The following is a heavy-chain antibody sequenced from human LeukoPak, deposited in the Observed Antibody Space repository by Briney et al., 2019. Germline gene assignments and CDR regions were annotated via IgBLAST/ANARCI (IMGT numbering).Heavy chain of an antibody. V-gene: IGHV3-30*09. Sequence: PGGSPRLSCAATGFTFGPYAMHWVRQAPGKGLEWLAVTDGNRKIYSDSVEGRFAISRDSSKNTLYLQMNALRDEDTAVYYCARDFLVGAPDFLDFWGQGTLVTVSS. CDR3: ARDFLVGAPDFLDF. CDR2: TDGNRK. J-gene: IGHJ4*02. D-gene: IGHD1-26*01. CDR1: GFTFGPYA.